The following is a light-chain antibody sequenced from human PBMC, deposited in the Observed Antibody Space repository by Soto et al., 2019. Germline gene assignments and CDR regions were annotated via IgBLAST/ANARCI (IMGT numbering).Light chain of an antibody. CDR1: QSISSNY. Sequence: ETVLTQSPGTLSLSPGERATLSCRASQSISSNYLAWYQQKPGQAPRLLIYGASSRATGIPDRFSGSGSGTDFTLTISRLEPEDFAVYYCLQYGNSPRTFGQGTKVDIK. CDR2: GAS. J-gene: IGKJ1*01. V-gene: IGKV3-20*01. CDR3: LQYGNSPRT.